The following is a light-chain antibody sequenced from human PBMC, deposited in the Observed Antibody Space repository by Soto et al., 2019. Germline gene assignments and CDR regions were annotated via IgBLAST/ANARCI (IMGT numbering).Light chain of an antibody. J-gene: IGKJ5*01. Sequence: EIVMTQSPATLSLSPGERVTLSCRASQGVSSYLAWYQQKPGQAPRLLIYGASTRATGIPARFSGSGSGTEFTLTISSRQSEDFAVYYCQQYNNWPSITFGQGTRLEI. V-gene: IGKV3-15*01. CDR2: GAS. CDR3: QQYNNWPSIT. CDR1: QGVSSY.